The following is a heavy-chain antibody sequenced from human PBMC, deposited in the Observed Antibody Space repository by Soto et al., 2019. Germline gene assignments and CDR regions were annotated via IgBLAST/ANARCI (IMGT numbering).Heavy chain of an antibody. V-gene: IGHV1-69*01. CDR2: IIPISETT. J-gene: IGHJ6*02. Sequence: QVQLMQSGAEVKKPGSSVKVSCKASGGTFSSYAISWVRQAPGQGLEWMGGIIPISETTNYAQKFQGRVTITADDSKTTAYMELSSLRSEDTAMYYCARSQGSSTSLEIYYYYYYGMDVWGQGTTVTVSS. D-gene: IGHD2-2*01. CDR1: GGTFSSYA. CDR3: ARSQGSSTSLEIYYYYYYGMDV.